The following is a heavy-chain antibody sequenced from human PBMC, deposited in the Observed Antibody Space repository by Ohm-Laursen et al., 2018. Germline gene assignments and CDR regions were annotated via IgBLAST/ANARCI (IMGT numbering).Heavy chain of an antibody. CDR3: AKGIYSGYDYYGMDV. V-gene: IGHV3-23*01. CDR1: GFTFSSYA. Sequence: SLRLSCSASGFTFSSYAMSWVRQAPGKGLEWVSAISGSGGSTYHADFVKGRFTISRDNSKNTLYLQMNRLRAEDTAVYYCAKGIYSGYDYYGMDVWGQGTTVTVSS. J-gene: IGHJ6*02. CDR2: ISGSGGST. D-gene: IGHD1-26*01.